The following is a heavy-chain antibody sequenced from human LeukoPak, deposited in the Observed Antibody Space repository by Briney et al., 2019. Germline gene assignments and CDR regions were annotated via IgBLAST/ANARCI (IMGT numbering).Heavy chain of an antibody. Sequence: ASVKVSCKASGYTFTSYYMHWVRQAPGQGLEWMGIINPSGGSTSYAQKFQGRVTITTDTSTSTVYMELSSLRSEDTAVYYCARFSDLDAFDIWGQGTMVTVSS. CDR3: ARFSDLDAFDI. J-gene: IGHJ3*02. CDR2: INPSGGST. CDR1: GYTFTSYY. V-gene: IGHV1-46*01. D-gene: IGHD3-10*01.